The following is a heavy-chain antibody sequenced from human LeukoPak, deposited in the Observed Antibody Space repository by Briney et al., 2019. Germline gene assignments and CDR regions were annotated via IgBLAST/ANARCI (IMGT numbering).Heavy chain of an antibody. J-gene: IGHJ4*02. V-gene: IGHV4-39*07. CDR1: GGSISSSSYY. Sequence: SETLSLTCTVSGGSISSSSYYWGWIRQPPGKGLEWIGSIYYSGSTYYNPSLKSRVTISVDTSKNQFSLKLSSVTAADTAVYYCARGGVVPAATRFDYWGQGTLVTVSS. CDR2: IYYSGST. CDR3: ARGGVVPAATRFDY. D-gene: IGHD2-2*01.